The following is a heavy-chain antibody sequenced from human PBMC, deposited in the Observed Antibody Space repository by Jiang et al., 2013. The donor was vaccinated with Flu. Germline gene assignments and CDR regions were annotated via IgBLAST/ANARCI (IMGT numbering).Heavy chain of an antibody. D-gene: IGHD2-15*01. Sequence: GAEVKKPGSSVKVFCEASGGTFSSNAFSWVRQAPGQGLDWMGGIIPMFGTPDYAQKFQGRVMITADKSTSTVYLELSSLKSEDTAIYYCARDCSGGNCYPKGFDLWGQGTLVTVSS. J-gene: IGHJ4*02. CDR1: GGTFSSNA. CDR2: IIPMFGTP. CDR3: ARDCSGGNCYPKGFDL. V-gene: IGHV1-69*06.